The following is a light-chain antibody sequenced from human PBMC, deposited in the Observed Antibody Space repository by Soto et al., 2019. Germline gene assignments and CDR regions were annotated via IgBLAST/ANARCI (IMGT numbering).Light chain of an antibody. Sequence: QSASVSGSPGQSITISCTGTSSDVGGYNYVSWYQQHPGKAPKLMIYDVSIRPSGVSNRFSGSKTGNTASLTISGLQAEDEADYYCSSYTSSSTLLYVFGTGTKLTVL. J-gene: IGLJ1*01. CDR1: SSDVGGYNY. CDR2: DVS. V-gene: IGLV2-14*01. CDR3: SSYTSSSTLLYV.